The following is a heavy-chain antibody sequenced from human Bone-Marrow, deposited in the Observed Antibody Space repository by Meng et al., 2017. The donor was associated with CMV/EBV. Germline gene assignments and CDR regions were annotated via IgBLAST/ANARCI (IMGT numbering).Heavy chain of an antibody. Sequence: GESLKISCAASGFTFSDYYMSWIRQAPGKGLEWVSYISSSGSTIYYADSVKGRFTISRDNAKNSLYLQMNSLRAEDTAVYYCARYRGLGGYSYGRYYYYGMDVWGQGTTVTVSS. CDR2: ISSSGSTI. J-gene: IGHJ6*02. CDR1: GFTFSDYY. D-gene: IGHD5-18*01. V-gene: IGHV3-11*04. CDR3: ARYRGLGGYSYGRYYYYGMDV.